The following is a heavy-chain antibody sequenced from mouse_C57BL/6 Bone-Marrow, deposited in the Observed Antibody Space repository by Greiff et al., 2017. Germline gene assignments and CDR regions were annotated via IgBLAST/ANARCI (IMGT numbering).Heavy chain of an antibody. Sequence: VQLKESGAELMKPGASVKLSCKATGYTFTGYWIEWVKQRPGHGLEWIGEILPGSGSTNYNEKFKGKATFTADTSSNTAYMQLSSLTTEDSAIYYCARPLYYDYAWFAYWGQGTLVTVSA. CDR2: ILPGSGST. V-gene: IGHV1-9*01. J-gene: IGHJ3*01. D-gene: IGHD2-4*01. CDR1: GYTFTGYW. CDR3: ARPLYYDYAWFAY.